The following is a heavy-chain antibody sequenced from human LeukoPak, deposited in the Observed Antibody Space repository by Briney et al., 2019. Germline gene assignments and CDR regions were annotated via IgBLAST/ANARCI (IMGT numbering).Heavy chain of an antibody. CDR3: AKGPLRGTAAAIDY. J-gene: IGHJ4*02. CDR2: ISYDGRNI. Sequence: GSLRLSCAASGFTFNNYGMHWVRQAPGKGLEWVAVISYDGRNIHYPDSVKGRFTISRDISTDTLWLQMDSLRTEDTAVYYCAKGPLRGTAAAIDYWGQGTLVTVSS. V-gene: IGHV3-30*18. CDR1: GFTFNNYG. D-gene: IGHD2-2*01.